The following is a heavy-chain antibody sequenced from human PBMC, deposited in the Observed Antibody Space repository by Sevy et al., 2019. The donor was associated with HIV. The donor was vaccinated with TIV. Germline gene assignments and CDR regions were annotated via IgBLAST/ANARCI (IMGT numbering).Heavy chain of an antibody. CDR3: AKDFRPYRAAVFDY. CDR1: GFNFNFYA. D-gene: IGHD6-25*01. Sequence: GGSLRFSCVASGFNFNFYAMSWVRLAPGKGLEWVSSIGATASTTYYADSVKGRFTVSRDNSKNVLSLQMDSLRVEDTALYYCAKDFRPYRAAVFDYWGQGVLVTVSS. V-gene: IGHV3-23*01. CDR2: IGATASTT. J-gene: IGHJ4*02.